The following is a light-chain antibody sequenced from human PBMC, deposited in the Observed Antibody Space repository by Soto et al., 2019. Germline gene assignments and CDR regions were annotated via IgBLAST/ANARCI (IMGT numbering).Light chain of an antibody. J-gene: IGKJ4*01. Sequence: EIVLTQSPGTLSLSPGERATLSCRASQSVSNSYLAWYQQKPGQAPSLLIYGASSRATGIPDRVSGSGSGTDFTLTISRLEPEDFAVYYCQQYGRSPLTFGGGTKVEIK. CDR3: QQYGRSPLT. V-gene: IGKV3-20*01. CDR2: GAS. CDR1: QSVSNSY.